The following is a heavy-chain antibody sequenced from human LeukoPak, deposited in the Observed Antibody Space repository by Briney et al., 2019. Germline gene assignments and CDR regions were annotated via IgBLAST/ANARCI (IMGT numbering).Heavy chain of an antibody. Sequence: SETLSLTCTVSGGSISSYYWSWIRQPPGKGLEWIGYIYYSGSTNYNPSLKSRVTISVDTSKNQFSLKLSPVTAADTAVYYCARGGDYGPPPARDAFDIWGQGTMVTVSS. J-gene: IGHJ3*02. CDR1: GGSISSYY. CDR3: ARGGDYGPPPARDAFDI. D-gene: IGHD4/OR15-4a*01. CDR2: IYYSGST. V-gene: IGHV4-59*01.